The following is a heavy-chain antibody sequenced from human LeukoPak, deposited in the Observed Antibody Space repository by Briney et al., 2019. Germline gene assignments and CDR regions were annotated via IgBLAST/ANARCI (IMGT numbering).Heavy chain of an antibody. CDR2: IYTSGST. CDR3: AREVLAAARREVLVYYMDV. V-gene: IGHV4-61*02. CDR1: GGSISSSSYY. Sequence: SETLSLTCTVSGGSISSSSYYWSWIRQPAGKGLEWIGRIYTSGSTNYNPSLKSRVTISVDTSKNQFSLKLSSVTAADTAVYYCAREVLAAARREVLVYYMDVWGKGTTVTVSS. D-gene: IGHD6-13*01. J-gene: IGHJ6*03.